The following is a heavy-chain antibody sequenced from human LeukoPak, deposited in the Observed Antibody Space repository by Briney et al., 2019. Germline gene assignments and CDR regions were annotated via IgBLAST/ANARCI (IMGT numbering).Heavy chain of an antibody. CDR2: IRYDGSNK. D-gene: IGHD2-2*01. V-gene: IGHV3-30*02. J-gene: IGHJ6*03. Sequence: PGGSLRLSCAASGFTFSSYGMHWVRQAPGKGLEWVAFIRYDGSNKYYADSVKGQFTISRDNSKNTLYLQMNSLRAEDTAVYYCAKCERVPAAYYYYYYMDVWGKGTTVTVSS. CDR1: GFTFSSYG. CDR3: AKCERVPAAYYYYYYMDV.